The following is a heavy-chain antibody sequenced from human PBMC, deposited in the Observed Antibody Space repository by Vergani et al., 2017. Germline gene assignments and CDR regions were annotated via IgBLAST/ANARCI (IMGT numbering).Heavy chain of an antibody. D-gene: IGHD1-7*01. CDR2: IYSGGST. CDR1: GFTVSSNY. J-gene: IGHJ4*02. V-gene: IGHV3-66*02. CDR3: ARVGYNWNSLYYFDY. Sequence: EVQLVESGGGLVQPGGSLRLSCAASGFTVSSNYMSWVRQAPGKGLEWVSVIYSGGSTYYADSVKGRFTISRDNSKNTLYLQMNSRRAEDTAVYYCARVGYNWNSLYYFDYWGQGTLVTVSS.